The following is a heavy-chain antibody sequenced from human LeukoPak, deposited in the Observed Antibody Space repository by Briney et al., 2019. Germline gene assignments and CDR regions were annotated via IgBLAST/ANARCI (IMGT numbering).Heavy chain of an antibody. V-gene: IGHV3-23*01. CDR1: GFTFSSYA. CDR2: ISGSGGST. D-gene: IGHD6-6*01. J-gene: IGHJ4*02. CDR3: AKAWDGYSSSSGDY. Sequence: PGGSLRLSCAASGFTFSSYAMSWVRQAPGKGLEWVSAISGSGGSTYYADSVKGRFTISRDNSKNTLYLQMNSLRAEDTAVYYCAKAWDGYSSSSGDYWGQGTLVTVSS.